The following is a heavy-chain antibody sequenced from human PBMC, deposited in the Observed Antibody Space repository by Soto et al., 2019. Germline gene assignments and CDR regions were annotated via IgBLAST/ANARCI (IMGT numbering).Heavy chain of an antibody. V-gene: IGHV3-48*02. CDR3: AREGSYDSSGYYKRDY. Sequence: WGSLILSCAASGFTFSSYSMNWVRQAPVKGLEWFSYISSSSSTIYYADSVKGRFTISRDNAKNSLYLQMNSLRDEDTAVYYCAREGSYDSSGYYKRDYWGQGTLVTVSS. CDR1: GFTFSSYS. J-gene: IGHJ4*02. CDR2: ISSSSSTI. D-gene: IGHD3-22*01.